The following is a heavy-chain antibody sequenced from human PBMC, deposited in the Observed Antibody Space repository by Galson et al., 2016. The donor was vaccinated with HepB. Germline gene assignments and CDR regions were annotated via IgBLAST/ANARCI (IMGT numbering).Heavy chain of an antibody. J-gene: IGHJ5*02. CDR3: ARRACREGCLVGL. D-gene: IGHD1-26*01. V-gene: IGHV5-51*01. Sequence: QSGAEVKKSGESLKISCKASGYGFTSFWIGWVRQMPGKGLEWMGIIYPGDSDTRYSLSFQGQVTLSADKSTNTAYPRWNSLHTSDSAIYHCARRACREGCLVGLWGQGTPVTVSS. CDR1: GYGFTSFW. CDR2: IYPGDSDT.